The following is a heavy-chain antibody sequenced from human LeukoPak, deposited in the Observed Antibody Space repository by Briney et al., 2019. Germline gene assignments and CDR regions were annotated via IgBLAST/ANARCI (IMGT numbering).Heavy chain of an antibody. D-gene: IGHD1-26*01. V-gene: IGHV1-46*01. CDR2: INPSGGST. J-gene: IGHJ4*02. CDR1: GYTFTSYY. CDR3: ARGSLWELGHY. Sequence: EASVKVSCKASGYTFTSYYMHWVRQAPGQVLAWMGIINPSGGSTSYAQKSQGRVTMTRDTSTSTVYMELSSLRSEDTAVYYCARGSLWELGHYWGQGTLVTVSS.